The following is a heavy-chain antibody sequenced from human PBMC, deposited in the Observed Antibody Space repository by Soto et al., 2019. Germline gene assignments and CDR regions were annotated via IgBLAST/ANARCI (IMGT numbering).Heavy chain of an antibody. CDR3: ARDFWGSQPDDAFDI. CDR2: MSPNSGNT. J-gene: IGHJ3*02. Sequence: VKVSCKASGYTFTSYDINWVRQATGQGLEWMGWMSPNSGNTGSAQKFQGRVTMTRNTSISTAYMELSSLRSEDTAVYYCARDFWGSQPDDAFDIWGQGTMVTVSS. CDR1: GYTFTSYD. D-gene: IGHD3-16*01. V-gene: IGHV1-8*01.